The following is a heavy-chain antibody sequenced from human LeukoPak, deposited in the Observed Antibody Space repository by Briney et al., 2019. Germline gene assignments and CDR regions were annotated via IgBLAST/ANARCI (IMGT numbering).Heavy chain of an antibody. CDR3: ARDPDRIAAYRFDY. D-gene: IGHD6-6*01. CDR2: ISGSGGST. J-gene: IGHJ4*02. Sequence: GGSLRLSCAASEFTFSSYAMSWVRQAPGKGLEWVSAISGSGGSTYYADSVKGRFTISRDNSKNTLYLQMNSLRAEDTAVYYCARDPDRIAAYRFDYWGQGTLVTVSS. V-gene: IGHV3-23*01. CDR1: EFTFSSYA.